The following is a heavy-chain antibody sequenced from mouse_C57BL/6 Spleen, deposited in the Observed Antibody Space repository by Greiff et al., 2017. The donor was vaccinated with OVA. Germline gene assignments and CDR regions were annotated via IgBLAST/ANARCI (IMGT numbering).Heavy chain of an antibody. Sequence: VQLQQSGAELARPGASVKLSCKASGYTFTSYGISWVKQRTGQGLEWIGEIYPRSGNTYYNEKFKGKATLTADKSSSTAYMELRSLTSEDSAVYFCALDYYGSSRFAYWGQGTLVTVSA. V-gene: IGHV1-81*01. CDR3: ALDYYGSSRFAY. D-gene: IGHD1-1*01. CDR1: GYTFTSYG. CDR2: IYPRSGNT. J-gene: IGHJ3*01.